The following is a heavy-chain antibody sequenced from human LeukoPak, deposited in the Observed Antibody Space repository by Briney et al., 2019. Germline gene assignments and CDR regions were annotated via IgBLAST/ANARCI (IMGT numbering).Heavy chain of an antibody. CDR2: ISYDGSNK. CDR3: AKDRGSSYYYYYYYMDV. CDR1: GFTFSSYG. Sequence: PGGSLRLSCAASGFTFSSYGMHWVRQAPGKGLEWVAVISYDGSNKYYADSVKGRFTISRDNSKNTLYLQMNSLRAEDTAVYYCAKDRGSSYYYYYYYMDVWGRGTTVTVSS. D-gene: IGHD2-15*01. J-gene: IGHJ6*03. V-gene: IGHV3-30*18.